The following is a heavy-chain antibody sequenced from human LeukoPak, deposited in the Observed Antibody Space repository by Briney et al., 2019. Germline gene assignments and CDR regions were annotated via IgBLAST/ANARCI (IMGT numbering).Heavy chain of an antibody. D-gene: IGHD6-25*01. CDR1: RGSIISNEYF. J-gene: IGHJ5*02. CDR3: ARSRLGGFDP. CDR2: INSRAST. Sequence: SETLSLTCTPSRGSIISNEYFCGWVRLPAGEGLEWIGCINSRASTNYNPSLKSRVTLTVATSKNQFSLKLTSMTVADTAVYNCARSRLGGFDPWGQGTPVTVSS. V-gene: IGHV4-61*02.